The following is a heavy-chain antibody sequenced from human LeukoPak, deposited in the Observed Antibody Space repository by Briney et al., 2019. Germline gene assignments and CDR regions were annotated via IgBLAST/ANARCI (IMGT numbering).Heavy chain of an antibody. CDR3: LRDLNWSLDQ. CDR2: ISSNGRHI. CDR1: GFTFINYN. D-gene: IGHD1-20*01. V-gene: IGHV3-21*01. J-gene: IGHJ4*02. Sequence: GGSLRLSCAAAGFTFINYNMNWVRQAPGKGLEWVSYISSNGRHIYYADSMRGRFTISRDNAKNSLYLQLNSLRAEDTAVYYCLRDLNWSLDQWGQGTLVTVSS.